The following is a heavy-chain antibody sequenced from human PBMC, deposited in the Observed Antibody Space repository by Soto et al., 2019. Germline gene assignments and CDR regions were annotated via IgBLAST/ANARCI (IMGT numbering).Heavy chain of an antibody. CDR3: AHSDEWLRLGGFDP. CDR2: IYWDDDK. CDR1: GFSLSTSGVG. Sequence: QITLKESGPTLVKPTQTLTLTCTFSGFSLSTSGVGVGWIRQPPGKALEWLALIYWDDDKRYSPSLKSRLTTXKXPXXNQVVLTMTNMDPVDTATYYCAHSDEWLRLGGFDPWGQGTLVTVSS. D-gene: IGHD5-12*01. V-gene: IGHV2-5*02. J-gene: IGHJ5*02.